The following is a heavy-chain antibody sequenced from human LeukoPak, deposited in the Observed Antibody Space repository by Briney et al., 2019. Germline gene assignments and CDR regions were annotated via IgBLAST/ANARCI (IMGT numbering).Heavy chain of an antibody. J-gene: IGHJ6*02. Sequence: QSGGSLRLSCAASGFTFSSYWMSWVRQAPGKGLEWVANIKQDGSEKYYVDSVKGRFTISRDNAKNSLYLQMNSLRAEDTAVYYCARVSWYNWNDVNYYYAMGVWGQGTTVTVSS. CDR2: IKQDGSEK. D-gene: IGHD1-20*01. V-gene: IGHV3-7*01. CDR1: GFTFSSYW. CDR3: ARVSWYNWNDVNYYYAMGV.